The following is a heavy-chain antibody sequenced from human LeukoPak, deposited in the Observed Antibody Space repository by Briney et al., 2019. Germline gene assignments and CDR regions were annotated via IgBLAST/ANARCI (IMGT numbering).Heavy chain of an antibody. Sequence: PSETLSLTCAVYGGSFSGYYWSWIRQPPGKGLEWIGEINHSGSTNYNPSLKSRVTISVDTSKNQFSLKLSSVTAADTAVYYCASCITNDAFDIWGQGTMVTVSS. CDR2: INHSGST. J-gene: IGHJ3*02. CDR3: ASCITNDAFDI. D-gene: IGHD3-10*01. V-gene: IGHV4-34*01. CDR1: GGSFSGYY.